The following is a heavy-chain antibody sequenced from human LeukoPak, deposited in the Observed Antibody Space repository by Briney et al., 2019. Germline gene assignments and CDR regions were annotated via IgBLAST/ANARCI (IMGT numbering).Heavy chain of an antibody. CDR2: ISYDGSNK. D-gene: IGHD3-9*01. CDR3: ARTGTVGGYDILTGYSEYYYYYYMDV. V-gene: IGHV3-30*01. CDR1: GFTFSSYA. J-gene: IGHJ6*03. Sequence: GRSLRLACAASGFTFSSYAMHWVRQAAGKGLEWVAVISYDGSNKYYADSVKGRFTISRDNSKNTLYLQMNSLRAEDTAVYYCARTGTVGGYDILTGYSEYYYYYYMDVWGKGTTVTVSS.